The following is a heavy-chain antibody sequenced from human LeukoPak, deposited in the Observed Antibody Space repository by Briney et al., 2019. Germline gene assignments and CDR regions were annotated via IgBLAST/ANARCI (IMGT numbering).Heavy chain of an antibody. D-gene: IGHD3-22*01. CDR1: GGTFSSYA. CDR3: ARALDYYDSSGYYVFGY. CDR2: IIPIFCTA. J-gene: IGHJ4*02. Sequence: ASVKVSCKASGGTFSSYAISWVRQAPGQGLEWIGGIIPIFCTANYAQTFQGRVTITADESPSTAYMELSSLRSEDTAVYYCARALDYYDSSGYYVFGYWGQGTLVTVSS. V-gene: IGHV1-69*01.